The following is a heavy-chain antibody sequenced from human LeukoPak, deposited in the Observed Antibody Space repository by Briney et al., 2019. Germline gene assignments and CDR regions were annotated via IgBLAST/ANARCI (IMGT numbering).Heavy chain of an antibody. CDR1: GGTFSSYA. V-gene: IGHV1-69*01. CDR2: IIPILGTA. Sequence: SVKVSCTASGGTFSSYAISWVRQAPGQGLEWMGGIIPILGTANYAQKFQGRVTITADESTSTAYMELSSLRSEDTAVYYCASSYGSGSRYNWFDPWGQGTLVTVSS. CDR3: ASSYGSGSRYNWFDP. D-gene: IGHD3-10*01. J-gene: IGHJ5*02.